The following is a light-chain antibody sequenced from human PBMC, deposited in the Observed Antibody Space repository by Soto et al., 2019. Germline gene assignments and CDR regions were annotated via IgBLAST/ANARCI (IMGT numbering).Light chain of an antibody. CDR2: DIN. CDR3: CSYAGSQVV. CDR1: STDVGGYKY. V-gene: IGLV2-11*01. Sequence: QSALTQPRSVSGSPGQSVTISCTGTSTDVGGYKYVSWYQQHPGKAPKVMVYDINLRPSGVPDRFFGSKSGDTASLTISGIRADDEADYYCCSYAGSQVVFGGGTQLTVL. J-gene: IGLJ2*01.